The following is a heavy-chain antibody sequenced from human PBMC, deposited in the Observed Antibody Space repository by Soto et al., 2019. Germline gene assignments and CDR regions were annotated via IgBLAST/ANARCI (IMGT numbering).Heavy chain of an antibody. J-gene: IGHJ4*02. Sequence: QVQLQESGPGLVEPSETLSLTCAVSGASISNTDWWSWVRQRPGKGLEWIGEIYHSGTTNCDPSLKSRVTIALDKSKSQFSLKLTSVTAADTAVYYCAIPVAGDFDYWGQGTLVTVSS. CDR2: IYHSGTT. CDR1: GASISNTDW. D-gene: IGHD6-13*01. V-gene: IGHV4-4*02. CDR3: AIPVAGDFDY.